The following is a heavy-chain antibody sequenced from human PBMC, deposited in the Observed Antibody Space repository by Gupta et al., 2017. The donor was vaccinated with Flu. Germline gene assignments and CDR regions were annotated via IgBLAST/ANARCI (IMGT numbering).Heavy chain of an antibody. D-gene: IGHD5-12*01. J-gene: IGHJ4*02. V-gene: IGHV4-59*01. CDR1: GGSISSDY. CDR2: IYYSGTT. CDR3: ARGPDSGYDGFDY. Sequence: QVQLQESGPGLVKPSETLSLICSVSGGSISSDYWSWIRPPPGKGLEWIGYIYYSGTTHYNSSLKSRVTISVDRSKNLSSLNLRSVTAADTAVYYCARGPDSGYDGFDYWGQGTLVTVSS.